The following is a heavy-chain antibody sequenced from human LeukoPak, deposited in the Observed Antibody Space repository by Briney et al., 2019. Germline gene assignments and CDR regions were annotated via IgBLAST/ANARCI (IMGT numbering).Heavy chain of an antibody. J-gene: IGHJ6*02. V-gene: IGHV3-48*02. CDR1: GFTFSSHW. CDR3: ARVWQLGV. CDR2: ISSRSETK. D-gene: IGHD3-10*01. Sequence: PGGSLRLSCVASGFTFSSHWMNWVRQAPGKGLQWVAYISSRSETKYYAASVKGRFAISRDNARNSLYLQMNSLRDDDTALYYCARVWQLGVWGQGTAVTVSS.